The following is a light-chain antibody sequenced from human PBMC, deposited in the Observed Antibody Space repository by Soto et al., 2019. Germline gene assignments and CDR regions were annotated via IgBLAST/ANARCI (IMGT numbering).Light chain of an antibody. CDR3: SSYTSSSTGV. CDR1: SSDVGGYNY. Sequence: QSALTQPASVSGSPGQSITISCTGTSSDVGGYNYVSWYQQHPGKAPKLMIYDVSNRPSGVSNRFSGSKSGNTASLTISGLQAEDEADYCCSSYTSSSTGVFGTGTKLTAL. CDR2: DVS. J-gene: IGLJ1*01. V-gene: IGLV2-14*01.